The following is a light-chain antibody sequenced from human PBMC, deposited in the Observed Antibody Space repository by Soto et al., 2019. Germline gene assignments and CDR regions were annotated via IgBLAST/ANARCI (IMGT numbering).Light chain of an antibody. CDR1: QSISSY. CDR2: AAS. CDR3: QQSYSTPRT. Sequence: DLPMTPSPSSLSASVGDRVTITCRASQSISSYLNWYQQKPGKAPNLLIYAASSLQSGVPSRFSGSGSGTDFTLTISSLQPEDFATYYCQQSYSTPRTFGQGTKLEIK. J-gene: IGKJ2*01. V-gene: IGKV1-39*01.